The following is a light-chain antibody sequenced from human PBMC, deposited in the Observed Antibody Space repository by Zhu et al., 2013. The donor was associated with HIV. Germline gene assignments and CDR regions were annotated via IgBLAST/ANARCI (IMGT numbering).Light chain of an antibody. CDR3: QQYSTSPRT. V-gene: IGKV3-15*01. CDR2: SAS. Sequence: EIVMTQSPATLSVSPGERVTLSCRASQSINTNLAWYQQKPGQSPRLLIYSASLRSTGIPARFSGSGSGTDFTLTITRLEPEDFAVYYCQQYSTSPRTFGQGTKVEIK. CDR1: QSINTN. J-gene: IGKJ1*01.